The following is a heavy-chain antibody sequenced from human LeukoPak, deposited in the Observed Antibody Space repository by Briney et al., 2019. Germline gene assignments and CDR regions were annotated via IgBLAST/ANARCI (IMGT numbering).Heavy chain of an antibody. Sequence: PGRSLRLSCAASGFTFSSYAMHWVRQAPGKGLEWVAVISYDGSNKYYADSVKGRFTISRDNSKNTLYLQMNSLRAEDTAVYYCARTSDYGEGVGAFDIWGQRTMVTVSS. V-gene: IGHV3-30-3*01. CDR3: ARTSDYGEGVGAFDI. CDR1: GFTFSSYA. D-gene: IGHD4-17*01. CDR2: ISYDGSNK. J-gene: IGHJ3*02.